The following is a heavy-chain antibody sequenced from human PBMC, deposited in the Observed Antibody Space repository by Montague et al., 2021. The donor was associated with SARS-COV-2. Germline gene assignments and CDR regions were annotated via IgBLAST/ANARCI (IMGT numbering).Heavy chain of an antibody. V-gene: IGHV4-4*02. D-gene: IGHD6-6*01. J-gene: IGHJ5*02. CDR2: IFHSGNT. CDR1: GRSISSSNW. CDR3: AGSSIAGGQHWFDP. Sequence: SETLSLTCAVSGRSISSSNWRSWVRQPPGKGLEWIGEIFHSGNTNYNPSLKSRVTISIDKSKNQFSLKLRSVTAADTAIYFCAGSSIAGGQHWFDPWGQGSLVTVSS.